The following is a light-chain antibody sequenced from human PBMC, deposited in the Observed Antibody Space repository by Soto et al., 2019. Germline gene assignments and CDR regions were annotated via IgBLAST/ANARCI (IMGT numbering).Light chain of an antibody. V-gene: IGLV3-25*02. Sequence: SYELTQPPSVSVSPGQTARITCSEDTLPRQYPYWYQQKPGQAPVLIINKNSETPSGIPERFPGSTSGTTVTLTISGVQAEDEAGYYCQSADSSGAYVFGTGTKVTVL. CDR2: KNS. J-gene: IGLJ1*01. CDR1: TLPRQY. CDR3: QSADSSGAYV.